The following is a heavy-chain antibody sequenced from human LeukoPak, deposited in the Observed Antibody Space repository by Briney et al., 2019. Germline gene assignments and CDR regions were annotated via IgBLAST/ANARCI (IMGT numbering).Heavy chain of an antibody. D-gene: IGHD1-26*01. CDR1: GFTFSGSA. CDR2: IRSKANSYAT. V-gene: IGHV3-73*01. J-gene: IGHJ4*02. Sequence: GGSLRLSCAASGFTFSGSAMHWVRQASGKGLEWVGRIRSKANSYATAYAASVKGRFTISGDDSKNTAYLQMNSLKTEDTAVYYCTRRDGSYGETNYWGQGTLVTVSS. CDR3: TRRDGSYGETNY.